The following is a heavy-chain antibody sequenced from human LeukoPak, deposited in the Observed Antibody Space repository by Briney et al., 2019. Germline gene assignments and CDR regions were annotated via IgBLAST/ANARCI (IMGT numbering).Heavy chain of an antibody. Sequence: GESLKISCQGSGYDSGVSFTSHSIAWVRQMPGKGLEWMGIIYPGDSDTRYSPSFEGQVTISADKSISTAYLQWSSLKASDTAMYYCARRAYCGGDCYVDYWGQGTLVTVSS. V-gene: IGHV5-51*01. CDR1: GYDSGVSFTSHS. CDR3: ARRAYCGGDCYVDY. CDR2: IYPGDSDT. D-gene: IGHD2-21*02. J-gene: IGHJ4*02.